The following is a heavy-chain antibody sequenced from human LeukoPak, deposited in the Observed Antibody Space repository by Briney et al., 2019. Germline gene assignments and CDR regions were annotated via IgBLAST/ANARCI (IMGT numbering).Heavy chain of an antibody. CDR3: ARGSCWNSFDP. V-gene: IGHV4-61*02. CDR2: IYSNGWT. CDR1: GGSISTDLYY. Sequence: SETLSLTCPVSGGSISTDLYYWTWIRQPAGKGLEWIGRIYSNGWTDYNPPLKSRVSISIDTSKNHFSLKMSLATAADTALYYCARGSCWNSFDPWGQGTLVTVSS. J-gene: IGHJ5*02. D-gene: IGHD6-19*01.